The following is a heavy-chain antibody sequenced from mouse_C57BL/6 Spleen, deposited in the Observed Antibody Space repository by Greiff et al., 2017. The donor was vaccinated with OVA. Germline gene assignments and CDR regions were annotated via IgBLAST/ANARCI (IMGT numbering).Heavy chain of an antibody. Sequence: VQLKQSGPELVKPGASVKISCKASGYSFTDYNMNWGKQSNGKSLEWIGVINPNYGTTSYNQKFKGKATLTVDQSSSTAYMQLNSLTSEDSAVYYCASWVGSYSSYYSYYAMDYWGQGTSVTVSS. D-gene: IGHD1-1*02. CDR3: ASWVGSYSSYYSYYAMDY. CDR1: GYSFTDYN. V-gene: IGHV1-39*01. CDR2: INPNYGTT. J-gene: IGHJ4*01.